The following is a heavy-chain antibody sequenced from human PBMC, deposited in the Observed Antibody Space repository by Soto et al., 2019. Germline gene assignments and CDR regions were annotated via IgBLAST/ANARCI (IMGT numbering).Heavy chain of an antibody. D-gene: IGHD3-16*01. J-gene: IGHJ6*02. CDR2: IYYSGST. Sequence: PSETLSLTCTVSGGSISSGGYYWSWIRQHPGKGLEWIGYIYYSGSTYYNPSLKSRVTISVDTSKSQFSLKLSSVTAADTAVYYCARDRRESLGAGMDVWGQGTTVTVSS. CDR3: ARDRRESLGAGMDV. V-gene: IGHV4-31*03. CDR1: GGSISSGGYY.